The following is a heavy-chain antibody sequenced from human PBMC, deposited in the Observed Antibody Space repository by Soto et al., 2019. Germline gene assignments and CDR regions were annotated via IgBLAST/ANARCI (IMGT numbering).Heavy chain of an antibody. CDR2: ITGGGDFM. Sequence: EVQLVESGGGLVKPGESLTLSCAASGFTFSNFNINWVRQAPGKGLEWVSSITGGGDFMRYSDSVRGRFAISRDNAKNLLYLQMNSLRAEDTAVYYCATNRYGSWSYIWWFDPWGQGTLVTVSS. CDR1: GFTFSNFN. CDR3: ATNRYGSWSYIWWFDP. J-gene: IGHJ5*02. V-gene: IGHV3-21*04. D-gene: IGHD3-10*01.